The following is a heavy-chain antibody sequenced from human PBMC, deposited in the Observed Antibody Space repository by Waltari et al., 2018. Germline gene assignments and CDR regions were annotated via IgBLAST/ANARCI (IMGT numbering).Heavy chain of an antibody. CDR3: AAVIRPGRTLPWGY. D-gene: IGHD7-27*01. V-gene: IGHV1-2*02. J-gene: IGHJ4*02. CDR2: INTNSGVT. Sequence: QVQLVQSGAEVKDPGASVKVSCKASGYTFRAYFINWVRHAPGQGLEWMGWINTNSGVTKYAQSFQGRVTMTRDTSINTVYMELSILRSDDTALYYCAAVIRPGRTLPWGYWGQGTLVTVSS. CDR1: GYTFRAYF.